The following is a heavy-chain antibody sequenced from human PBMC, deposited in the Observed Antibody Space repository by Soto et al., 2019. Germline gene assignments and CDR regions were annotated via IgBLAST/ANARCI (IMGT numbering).Heavy chain of an antibody. J-gene: IGHJ4*02. CDR2: ISAYNGNT. Sequence: GASVKVSCKASGYTFTSYGISGVRQAPGQGLEWMGWISAYNGNTNYAQKLQGRVTMTTDTSTSTAYMELRSLRSDDTAVYYCARDTQFWYNWNPQPFDYWGQGTLVTVSS. CDR1: GYTFTSYG. V-gene: IGHV1-18*01. D-gene: IGHD1-20*01. CDR3: ARDTQFWYNWNPQPFDY.